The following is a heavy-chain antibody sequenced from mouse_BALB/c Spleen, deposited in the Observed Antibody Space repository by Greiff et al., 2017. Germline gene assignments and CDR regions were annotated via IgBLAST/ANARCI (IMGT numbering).Heavy chain of an antibody. CDR1: GFTFSSYG. D-gene: IGHD1-1*01. V-gene: IGHV5-6*01. CDR3: ARPDYYGSSYGAMDY. J-gene: IGHJ4*01. CDR2: ISSGGSYT. Sequence: EVKLQESGGDLVKPGGSLKLSCAASGFTFSSYGMSWVRQTPDKRLEWVATISSGGSYTYYPDSVKGRFTISRDNAKNTLYLQMSSLKSEDTAMYYCARPDYYGSSYGAMDYWGQGTSVTVSS.